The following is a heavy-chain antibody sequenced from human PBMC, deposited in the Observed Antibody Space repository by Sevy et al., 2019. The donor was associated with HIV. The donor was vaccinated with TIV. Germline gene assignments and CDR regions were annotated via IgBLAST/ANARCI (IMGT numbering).Heavy chain of an antibody. Sequence: VGSLRLSCAASGFTFAKYSMSWVRQAPGKGLEWVSTFSFGCGRINYADSVKGRFTISRDDSKNTLFLQMNSLRAEDTATYFCAREGCTQPHDYWGQGTLATVSS. V-gene: IGHV3-23*01. CDR1: GFTFAKYS. CDR2: FSFGCGRI. J-gene: IGHJ4*02. CDR3: AREGCTQPHDY. D-gene: IGHD2-8*01.